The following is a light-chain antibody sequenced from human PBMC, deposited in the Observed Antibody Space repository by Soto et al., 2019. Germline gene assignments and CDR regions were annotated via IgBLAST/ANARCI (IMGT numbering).Light chain of an antibody. CDR1: TSNIGAGYD. J-gene: IGLJ3*02. CDR2: GNT. Sequence: QSVMTQPPSVSGAPGQWVTMSCTGSTSNIGAGYDVHWYQQFPGTAPKLLIYGNTNRPSGVPDRFSGSKSGTSASLAITGLQAEDEADYYCQSYDSSLSAWVFGGGTQLTVL. V-gene: IGLV1-40*01. CDR3: QSYDSSLSAWV.